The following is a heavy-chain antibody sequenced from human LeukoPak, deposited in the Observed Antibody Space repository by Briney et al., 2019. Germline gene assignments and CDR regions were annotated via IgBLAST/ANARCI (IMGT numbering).Heavy chain of an antibody. CDR2: IKQDGSEK. V-gene: IGHV3-7*01. D-gene: IGHD3-10*01. Sequence: GSLRLSCAASGFTFSNYWMSWVRQAPGKGLEWVANIKQDGSEKYYVDSVKGRFTISRDNAKNSLYLQMNSQRAEDTAVYYCARDLMVRGVIHYYYYYGMDVWGQGTTVTVSS. CDR3: ARDLMVRGVIHYYYYYGMDV. J-gene: IGHJ6*02. CDR1: GFTFSNYW.